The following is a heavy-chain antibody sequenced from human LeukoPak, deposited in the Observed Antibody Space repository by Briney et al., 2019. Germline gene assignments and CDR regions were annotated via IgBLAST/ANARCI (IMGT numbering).Heavy chain of an antibody. J-gene: IGHJ4*02. CDR2: ISAYNGHT. CDR1: GYTFTNYG. CDR3: ARDKDMGAVAGTFDY. D-gene: IGHD6-19*01. V-gene: IGHV1-18*01. Sequence: ASVKVSCKASGYTFTNYGITWVRQAPGQGLEWMGWISAYNGHTNYAQKLQGRVTLTTDTSTSTAYMELRSLRSDDTAVYYCARDKDMGAVAGTFDYWGQGTLVTVSS.